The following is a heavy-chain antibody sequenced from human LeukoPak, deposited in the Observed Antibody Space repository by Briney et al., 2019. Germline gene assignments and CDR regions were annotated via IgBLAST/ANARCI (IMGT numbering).Heavy chain of an antibody. V-gene: IGHV1-2*02. CDR2: INPNSGGT. Sequence: ASVKVSCKASGYTFTGYYMHWVRQAPGQGLEWMGWINPNSGGTNYAQKFQGRVTMTRDTSISTAYMELSRLRSDDTAVCYCARDRGYSSSWYYFDYWGQGTLVTVSS. J-gene: IGHJ4*02. D-gene: IGHD6-13*01. CDR3: ARDRGYSSSWYYFDY. CDR1: GYTFTGYY.